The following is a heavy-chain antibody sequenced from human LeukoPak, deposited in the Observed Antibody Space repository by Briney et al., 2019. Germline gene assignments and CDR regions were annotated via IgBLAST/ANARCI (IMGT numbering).Heavy chain of an antibody. CDR1: GDSISSYY. J-gene: IGHJ4*02. CDR2: IYYSGST. V-gene: IGHV4-59*01. Sequence: SETLSLTCTVSGDSISSYYWSWIRQPPGKGLEWIGYIYYSGSTNYNPSLKSRVTISVDTSKNQFSLKLSSVTAADTAVYYCARGDGSGWQKTLFDYWGQGTLVTVSS. D-gene: IGHD6-19*01. CDR3: ARGDGSGWQKTLFDY.